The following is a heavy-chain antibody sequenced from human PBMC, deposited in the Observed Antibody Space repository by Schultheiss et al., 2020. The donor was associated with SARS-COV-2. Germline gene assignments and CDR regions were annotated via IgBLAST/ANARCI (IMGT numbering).Heavy chain of an antibody. CDR2: IYHSGST. Sequence: SETLSLTCAVSGGSISNSNWWSWVRQPPGKGLEWIGEIYHSGSTYYNPSLKSRVTISVDTSKNQFSLKLSSVTAADTAVYYCARAVAGDFDYWGQGTLVTVSS. CDR1: GGSISNSNW. CDR3: ARAVAGDFDY. J-gene: IGHJ4*02. D-gene: IGHD6-19*01. V-gene: IGHV4-4*02.